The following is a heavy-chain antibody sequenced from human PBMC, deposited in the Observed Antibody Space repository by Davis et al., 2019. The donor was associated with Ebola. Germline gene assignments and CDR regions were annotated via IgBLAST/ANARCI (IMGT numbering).Heavy chain of an antibody. J-gene: IGHJ6*02. CDR3: ARDSIAARVFRDGMDV. Sequence: GGSLRLSCAASGFTFSNYAMNWVRQAPGKGLEWVATISVSGGSAYSADSVKGRFTISRDNSRKTLFLQMNSLRAEDTAVYYCARDSIAARVFRDGMDVWGQGTTVTVSS. D-gene: IGHD6-6*01. V-gene: IGHV3-23*01. CDR2: ISVSGGSA. CDR1: GFTFSNYA.